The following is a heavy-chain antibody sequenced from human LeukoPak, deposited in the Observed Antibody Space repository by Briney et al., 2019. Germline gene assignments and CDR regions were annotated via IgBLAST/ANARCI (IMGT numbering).Heavy chain of an antibody. D-gene: IGHD1-14*01. CDR1: GASISSGAYY. CDR3: ASSPNQYFIDY. Sequence: PSETLSLTCTVSGASISSGAYYWSWIRRHPGKGLESIGYIFYRGSTYYNPSLKSRLTISVDTSKNQFSLKLNSVTDADTAVYYCASSPNQYFIDYWGQGALVTVSS. CDR2: IFYRGST. J-gene: IGHJ4*02. V-gene: IGHV4-31*03.